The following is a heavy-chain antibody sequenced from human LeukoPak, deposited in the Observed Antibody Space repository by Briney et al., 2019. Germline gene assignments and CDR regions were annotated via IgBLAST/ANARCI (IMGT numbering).Heavy chain of an antibody. D-gene: IGHD2-2*01. Sequence: PGGSLRLSRAASGFTFDDYTMHWVRQPPGKGLEWVSLMTWDAGTTYCADSVKGRFTISRDNSKNSLYLQMNSLRSEDTALYYCAKGGQTAARDMDVWGKGTTVTVSS. V-gene: IGHV3-43*01. CDR1: GFTFDDYT. CDR3: AKGGQTAARDMDV. J-gene: IGHJ6*03. CDR2: MTWDAGTT.